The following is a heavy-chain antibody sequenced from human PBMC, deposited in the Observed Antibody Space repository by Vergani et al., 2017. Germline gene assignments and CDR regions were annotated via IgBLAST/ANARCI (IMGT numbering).Heavy chain of an antibody. CDR2: IDEYGNRA. V-gene: IGHV3-74*03. J-gene: IGHJ5*01. D-gene: IGHD2-8*02. CDR3: VRTRYCTGVACNTRFDS. CDR1: GFSFNTYW. Sequence: EVQLVESGGGSVQSGGSLRLSCVASGFSFNTYWMHWVRHVPGKGLMWVARIDEYGNRATYGDFETGRFPISRDNAKNTVFLQMNNLRADDAGVYYCVRTRYCTGVACNTRFDSWGQGALVTVSS.